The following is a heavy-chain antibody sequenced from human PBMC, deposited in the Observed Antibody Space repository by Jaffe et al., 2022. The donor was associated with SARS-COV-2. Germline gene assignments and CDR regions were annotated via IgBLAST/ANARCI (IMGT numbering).Heavy chain of an antibody. J-gene: IGHJ6*02. CDR2: VRNRGNSYTT. D-gene: IGHD3-10*01. CDR1: GFTLSDHY. V-gene: IGHV3-72*01. Sequence: EVQLVESGGGLVQTGGSLRLSCAASGFTLSDHYIDWVRQAPGKGLEWIARVRNRGNSYTTDYAASVKGRFTISRDDSKNSMYLQMNSLKTEDTAVYYCAREEGVFYYYGLDVWGQGTTVTVSS. CDR3: AREEGVFYYYGLDV.